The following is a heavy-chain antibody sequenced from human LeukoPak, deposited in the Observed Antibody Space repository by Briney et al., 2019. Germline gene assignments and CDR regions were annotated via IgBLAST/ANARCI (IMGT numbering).Heavy chain of an antibody. CDR3: ARRGRVEYSSSSYAFDI. J-gene: IGHJ3*02. V-gene: IGHV4-39*01. CDR1: GGSFTTSSHY. CDR2: LYNSGST. D-gene: IGHD6-6*01. Sequence: KAPETLSLTCTVSGGSFTTSSHYWGWIRQPPGKGLEWIGSLYNSGSTYYNPSLQSRVTISVETSKNQFSLKLSSVTAADTAVYYCARRGRVEYSSSSYAFDIWGQGTMVTVSS.